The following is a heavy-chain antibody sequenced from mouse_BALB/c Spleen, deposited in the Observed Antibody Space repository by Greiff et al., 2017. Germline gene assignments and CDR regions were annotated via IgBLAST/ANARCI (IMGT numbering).Heavy chain of an antibody. CDR2: INSNGGST. CDR1: GFTFSSYG. Sequence: EVMLVESGGGLVQPGGSLKLSCAASGFTFSSYGMSWVRQTPDKRLELVATINSNGGSTYYPDSVKGRFTISRDNAKNTLYLQRSSLKSEDTAMYYCARDGYYGSSYRYWYFDVWGAGTTVTVSS. D-gene: IGHD1-1*01. J-gene: IGHJ1*01. CDR3: ARDGYYGSSYRYWYFDV. V-gene: IGHV5-6-3*01.